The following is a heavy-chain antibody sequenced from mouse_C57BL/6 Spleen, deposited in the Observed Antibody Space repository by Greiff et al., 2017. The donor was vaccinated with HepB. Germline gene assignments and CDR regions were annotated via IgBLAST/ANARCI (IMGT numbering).Heavy chain of an antibody. Sequence: VQLQQSGAELARPGASVKLSCKASGYTFTSYGISWVKQRTGQGLEWIGEIYPRSGNTYYNEKFKGKATLTADKSSSTAYMELHSLTSEDSAVYFWARWVYYGNRDYAMDYWGQGTSVTVSS. V-gene: IGHV1-81*01. D-gene: IGHD1-1*01. CDR1: GYTFTSYG. CDR2: IYPRSGNT. CDR3: ARWVYYGNRDYAMDY. J-gene: IGHJ4*01.